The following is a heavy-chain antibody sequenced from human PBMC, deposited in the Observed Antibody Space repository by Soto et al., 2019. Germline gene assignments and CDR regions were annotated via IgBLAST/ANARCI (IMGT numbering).Heavy chain of an antibody. D-gene: IGHD3-16*01. Sequence: QLQVQESGPGLVKPSETLSLTCTVSGGSITSSDNYWGWIRQPPGKGLEWIGSSYYTGSTYYNPSVKSRVTISVDTSRNQFSLKLNSVTAADTAVYYCARGTVGELRFVHYFDNWGQGTLVTVSS. CDR2: SYYTGST. J-gene: IGHJ4*02. V-gene: IGHV4-39*07. CDR1: GGSITSSDNY. CDR3: ARGTVGELRFVHYFDN.